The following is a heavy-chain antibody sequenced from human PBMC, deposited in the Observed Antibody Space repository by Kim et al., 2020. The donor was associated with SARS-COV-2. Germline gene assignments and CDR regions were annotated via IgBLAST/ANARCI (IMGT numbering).Heavy chain of an antibody. J-gene: IGHJ4*02. CDR2: TT. D-gene: IGHD4-17*01. V-gene: IGHV3-15*01. Sequence: TTDYAAPVKGRFTISRDDSKNTLFLQMNSLKTEDTAVYYCTTGLLRRKDYWGQGTLVTVSS. CDR3: TTGLLRRKDY.